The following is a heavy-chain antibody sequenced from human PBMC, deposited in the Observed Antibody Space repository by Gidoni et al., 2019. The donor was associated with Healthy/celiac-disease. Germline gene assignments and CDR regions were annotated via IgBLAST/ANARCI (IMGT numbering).Heavy chain of an antibody. D-gene: IGHD6-13*01. CDR3: ARGMSSSWYFDY. J-gene: IGHJ4*02. V-gene: IGHV4-61*01. Sequence: QVQLQESGPGLVKPSETLSLTCTVSGGSVSSGSYYWSWIRQPPGKGLEWIGYIYYSGSTNSNPSLKSRVTISVDTSKNQFSLKLSSVTAADTAVYYCARGMSSSWYFDYWGQGTLVTVSS. CDR2: IYYSGST. CDR1: GGSVSSGSYY.